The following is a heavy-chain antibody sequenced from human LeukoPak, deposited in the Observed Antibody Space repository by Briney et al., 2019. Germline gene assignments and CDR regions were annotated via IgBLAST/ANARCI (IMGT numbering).Heavy chain of an antibody. V-gene: IGHV4-4*07. Sequence: PSETLSLTCTVSGGSISTDYWSWIRKTAGKGLGRIGRIQNSASTNYTPSPKSRVSMSVEPSRNLFSLNLGCVAAADTAVYFCARDITGWYAYCMDVWGKGTTVTVSS. CDR1: GGSISTDY. CDR3: ARDITGWYAYCMDV. D-gene: IGHD6-19*01. CDR2: IQNSAST. J-gene: IGHJ6*03.